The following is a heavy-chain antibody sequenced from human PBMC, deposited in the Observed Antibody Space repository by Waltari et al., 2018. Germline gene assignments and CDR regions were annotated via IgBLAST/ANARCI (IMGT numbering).Heavy chain of an antibody. J-gene: IGHJ4*02. D-gene: IGHD6-6*01. CDR1: GFTFDDYA. CDR2: ISWNSGSI. Sequence: EVQLVESGGGLVQPGRSLRLSCAASGFTFDDYALHWVRQAAGEGVEWVAGISWNSGSIGYADSVKGRFTISRDNAKNSLYLQMNSLRAEDLALYYCAKASGSSSSSIDYWGQGTLVTVSS. CDR3: AKASGSSSSSIDY. V-gene: IGHV3-9*03.